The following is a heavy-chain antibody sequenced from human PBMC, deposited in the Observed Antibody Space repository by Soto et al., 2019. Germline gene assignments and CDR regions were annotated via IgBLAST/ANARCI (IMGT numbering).Heavy chain of an antibody. CDR2: FYSGART. Sequence: PGGSLRLSCATSGFTASPNYMTWVRQAPGKGLEWVAIFYSGARTYYRDSVKGRFTIYRDRSKSTLFLQMNNLTAEDTAVYFCASDLSPYYYYALDVWGQGTTVTVSS. V-gene: IGHV3-53*03. CDR3: ASDLSPYYYYALDV. CDR1: GFTASPNY. J-gene: IGHJ6*02. D-gene: IGHD3-16*02.